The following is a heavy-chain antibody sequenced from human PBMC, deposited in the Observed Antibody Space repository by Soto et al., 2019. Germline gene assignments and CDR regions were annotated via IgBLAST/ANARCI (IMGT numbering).Heavy chain of an antibody. CDR3: VKGVSYSYLMDV. J-gene: IGHJ6*03. Sequence: EVQLLESGGGLVQPGESLRHSCAATGFTFSSHTMTWVRQAPGRGLEWVSAISGGGDITSYADSVKGRFTISRDNSERTLYLQMNSLRAEDTAVYYCVKGVSYSYLMDVWGEGTTVTVSS. CDR1: GFTFSSHT. V-gene: IGHV3-23*01. CDR2: ISGGGDIT.